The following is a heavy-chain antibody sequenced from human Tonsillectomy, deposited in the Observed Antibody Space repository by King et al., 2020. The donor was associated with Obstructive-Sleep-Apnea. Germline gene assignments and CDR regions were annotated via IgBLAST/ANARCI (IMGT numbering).Heavy chain of an antibody. Sequence: VQLVESGGGLVKPGGSLRVSCAVSGITFRDAWMSWVRQAPGKGLEWVGRIKSQGGGGTTDYAAPVKGRFIISRDDSKNTLYLQMNRLKIEDTAVYYCTWMTTVTTIDFWGQGTQVTVSS. CDR3: TWMTTVTTIDF. V-gene: IGHV3-15*01. CDR1: GITFRDAW. J-gene: IGHJ4*02. CDR2: IKSQGGGGTT. D-gene: IGHD4-17*01.